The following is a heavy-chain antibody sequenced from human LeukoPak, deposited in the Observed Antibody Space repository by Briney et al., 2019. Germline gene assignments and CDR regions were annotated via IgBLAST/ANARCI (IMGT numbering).Heavy chain of an antibody. CDR1: GFTFSSYA. CDR3: AKTVAATPEN. Sequence: GGSLRLSCSASGFTFSSYAMHWVRQTPGEGLEYVSAISSNGGSTYYADSVKGRFTISRDNSKNTLYLQMSGLRAEDTAVYYCAKTVAATPENWGQGTLVTVSS. J-gene: IGHJ4*02. CDR2: ISSNGGST. V-gene: IGHV3-64D*06. D-gene: IGHD6-19*01.